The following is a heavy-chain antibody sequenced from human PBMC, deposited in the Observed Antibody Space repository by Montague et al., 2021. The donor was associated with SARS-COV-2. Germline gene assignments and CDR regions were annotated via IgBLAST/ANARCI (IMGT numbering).Heavy chain of an antibody. CDR2: MHSTGST. Sequence: SETLSLTCSVSGGSINNYFWGWIRQSPGKGLEWVGYMHSTGSTAXNPSLKSRVIISVDTSKTQIPLKLSSVIAADTALYYCARAVVGAKTATIESWGQGTLVTVSS. V-gene: IGHV4-59*01. J-gene: IGHJ4*02. D-gene: IGHD2-15*01. CDR1: GGSINNYF. CDR3: ARAVVGAKTATIES.